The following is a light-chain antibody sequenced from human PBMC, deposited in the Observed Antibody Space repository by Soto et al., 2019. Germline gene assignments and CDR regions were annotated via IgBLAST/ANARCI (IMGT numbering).Light chain of an antibody. Sequence: GDRVTITCRASQSISSWLAWYQQRPGKAPKLLIYGASSLESGVPSRFSGSGSGTEFTLTISSLQPEDFATYYCLQYNTYPWTFGQGTKVDIK. V-gene: IGKV1-5*01. J-gene: IGKJ1*01. CDR2: GAS. CDR3: LQYNTYPWT. CDR1: QSISSW.